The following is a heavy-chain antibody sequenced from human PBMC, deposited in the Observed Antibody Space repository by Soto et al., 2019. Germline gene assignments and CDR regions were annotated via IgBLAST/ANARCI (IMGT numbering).Heavy chain of an antibody. D-gene: IGHD3-10*01. CDR1: GGSITSDNSYS. Sequence: QLQLQESGSGLVKPSQTLSLTCSVSGGSITSDNSYSWSWIRQPPGKGLGWIGAISHTGSTSYTQSLKRRVSMSVDKSKNQFSLKLASVTAADMAVYYCATAVTPNFGTWFDPWGQGTLVTVSS. J-gene: IGHJ5*02. V-gene: IGHV4-30-2*01. CDR3: ATAVTPNFGTWFDP. CDR2: ISHTGST.